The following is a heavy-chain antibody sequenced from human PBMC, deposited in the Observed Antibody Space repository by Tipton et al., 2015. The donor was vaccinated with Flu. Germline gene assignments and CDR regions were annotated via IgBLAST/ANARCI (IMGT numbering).Heavy chain of an antibody. CDR3: ARRPFLVGTYGMDV. CDR2: IWYDGHTK. CDR1: GFTLSTYG. J-gene: IGHJ6*02. V-gene: IGHV3-33*01. Sequence: SLRLSCAASGFTLSTYGIHWVRQAPGKGLEWVAVIWYDGHTKYYVDSVKGRFTISRDMSKNTVSLQMNSLRADDTAVYYCARRPFLVGTYGMDVWGQGTTVTVSS. D-gene: IGHD1-26*01.